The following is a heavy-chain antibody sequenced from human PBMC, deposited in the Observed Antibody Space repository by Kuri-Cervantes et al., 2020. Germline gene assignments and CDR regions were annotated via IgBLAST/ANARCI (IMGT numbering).Heavy chain of an antibody. CDR1: GFTFSSYA. CDR3: ARESTGYSSSSCDY. J-gene: IGHJ4*02. CDR2: ISGSGGGT. Sequence: GESLKISCAASGFTFSSYAMSWVRQAPGKGLEWVSAISGSGGGTYYADSVKGRFTISRDNSKNTLYLQMNGLRDEDTAVYYCARESTGYSSSSCDYWGQGTLVTVSS. V-gene: IGHV3-23*01. D-gene: IGHD6-6*01.